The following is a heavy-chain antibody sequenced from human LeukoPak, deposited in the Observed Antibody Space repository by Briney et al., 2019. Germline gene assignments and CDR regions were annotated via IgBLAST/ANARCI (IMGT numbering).Heavy chain of an antibody. CDR1: GGSISSYY. CDR3: ARSRVVITGLFDY. Sequence: PSETLSLTCTVSGGSISSYYWSWIRQPPGKGLEWIGYIYYSGSTNYNPSLKSRVTISVDTSKNQFSLKLSSVTAADTAVYYCARSRVVITGLFDYWGQGTLVTVSS. D-gene: IGHD3-22*01. CDR2: IYYSGST. J-gene: IGHJ4*02. V-gene: IGHV4-59*01.